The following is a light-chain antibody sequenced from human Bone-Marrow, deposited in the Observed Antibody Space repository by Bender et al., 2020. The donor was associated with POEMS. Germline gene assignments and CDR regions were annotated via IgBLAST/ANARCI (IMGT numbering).Light chain of an antibody. CDR2: KDF. CDR1: ALPKQY. J-gene: IGLJ2*01. CDR3: QVWESINDPVV. Sequence: SNDLTQPPSVSVSPGQTARITCSGDALPKQYAYWYQQKPGQAPLLVIFKDFERPSAIPERFSGSNSGNTATLTISRVEAGDEADYYCQVWESINDPVVFGGGTKLTVL. V-gene: IGLV3-25*02.